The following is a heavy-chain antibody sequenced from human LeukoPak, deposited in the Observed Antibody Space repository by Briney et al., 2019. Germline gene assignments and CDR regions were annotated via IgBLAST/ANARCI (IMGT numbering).Heavy chain of an antibody. Sequence: GGSLRLSCAASGFTFSSYAMHWVRQAPGKGLEWVAVISYDGSNKYYADSVKGRFTISRDNSKNTLYLQMNSLRAEDTAVYYCARDIGYYCSSTSCYNYWGQGTLVTVSS. D-gene: IGHD2-2*02. CDR3: ARDIGYYCSSTSCYNY. V-gene: IGHV3-30-3*01. CDR1: GFTFSSYA. CDR2: ISYDGSNK. J-gene: IGHJ4*02.